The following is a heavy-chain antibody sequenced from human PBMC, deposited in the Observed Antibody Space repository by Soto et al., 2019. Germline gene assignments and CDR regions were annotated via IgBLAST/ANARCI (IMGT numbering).Heavy chain of an antibody. Sequence: DVQLVESGGGLVQPGGSLRLSCAASGFTFSTYWMNWVRQAPGKGLEWVAHINQDGSESYYVDSVKGRFTISRDNAKNSLSLQMNSLRAEDTAVYYCVRDRDISAWGKTFDPWGQGTLVAVSS. CDR3: VRDRDISAWGKTFDP. CDR2: INQDGSES. V-gene: IGHV3-7*01. J-gene: IGHJ5*02. D-gene: IGHD6-25*01. CDR1: GFTFSTYW.